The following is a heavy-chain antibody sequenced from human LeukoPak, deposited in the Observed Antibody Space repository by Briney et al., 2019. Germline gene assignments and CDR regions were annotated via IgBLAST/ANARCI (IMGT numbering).Heavy chain of an antibody. D-gene: IGHD6-13*01. J-gene: IGHJ4*02. CDR1: GFTFSSYS. CDR3: ARSIAAAGSDY. Sequence: PGGSLRLSCAASGFTFSSYSMNWVRQAPGKGLEWVSSISSSSSYTYYADSVKGRFTISRDNAKNSLYLQMNSLRAEDTAVYYCARSIAAAGSDYWGQGTLVTVSS. CDR2: ISSSSSYT. V-gene: IGHV3-21*01.